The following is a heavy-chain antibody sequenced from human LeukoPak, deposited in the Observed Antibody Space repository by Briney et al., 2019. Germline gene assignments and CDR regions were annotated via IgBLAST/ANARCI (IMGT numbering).Heavy chain of an antibody. D-gene: IGHD3-9*01. V-gene: IGHV1-8*01. CDR3: ARVTYYHILTGSYSGGDFDH. CDR2: VNPNSGNT. Sequence: ASVKVSCKAPGYTFTSYDINWVRQATGQGLEWMGWVNPNSGNTGYAQKFQGRVTMSRDTSTSTAYMELSSLRSEDTAVYYCARVTYYHILTGSYSGGDFDHWGQGTLVTVSS. CDR1: GYTFTSYD. J-gene: IGHJ4*02.